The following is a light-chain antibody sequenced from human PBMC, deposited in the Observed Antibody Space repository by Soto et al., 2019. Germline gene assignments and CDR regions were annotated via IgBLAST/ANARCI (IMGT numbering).Light chain of an antibody. CDR2: GXS. CDR1: QSVPSN. CDR3: QQYENSTRT. Sequence: ELVMTQSPATVSMSPGERVTLSCMSXQSVPSNLVWYQQRPGQAPRXXIGGXSSSANGSPDRXSGTGSETDFTLPISRLDPEDFAAYYFQQYENSTRTFGQGTKVDIK. J-gene: IGKJ1*01. V-gene: IGKV3-20*01.